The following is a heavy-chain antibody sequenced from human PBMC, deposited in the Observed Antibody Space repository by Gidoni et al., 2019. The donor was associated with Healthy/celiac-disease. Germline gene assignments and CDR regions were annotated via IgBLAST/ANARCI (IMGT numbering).Heavy chain of an antibody. CDR3: ARWVGFSGWYVFDY. CDR2: ISSSGSTI. J-gene: IGHJ4*02. V-gene: IGHV3-48*03. CDR1: GFTFSSYE. D-gene: IGHD6-19*01. Sequence: EVQLVESGGGLVQPGVSLRLSCAASGFTFSSYEMNWVRQAPGKGLEWVSYISSSGSTIYYADSVKGRFTISRDNAKNSLYLQMNSLRAEDTAVYYCARWVGFSGWYVFDYWGQGTLVTVSS.